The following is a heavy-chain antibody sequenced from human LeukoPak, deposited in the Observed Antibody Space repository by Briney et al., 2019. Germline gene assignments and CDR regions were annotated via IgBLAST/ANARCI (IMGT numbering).Heavy chain of an antibody. CDR3: ARGSYSSSSEASGAAPPDY. CDR1: GGSISSSSYY. Sequence: SETLSLTCTVSGGSISSSSYYWGWIRQPPGKGLEWIGSIYYSGSTYYNPSLKSRVTISVDTSKNQFSLKLSSVTAADTAVYYCARGSYSSSSEASGAAPPDYWGQGILVTVSS. V-gene: IGHV4-39*07. CDR2: IYYSGST. J-gene: IGHJ4*02. D-gene: IGHD6-6*01.